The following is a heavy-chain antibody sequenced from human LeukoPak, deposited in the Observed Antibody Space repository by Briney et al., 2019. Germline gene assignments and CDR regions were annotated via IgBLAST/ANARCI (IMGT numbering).Heavy chain of an antibody. CDR1: GESFRGYY. V-gene: IGHV4-34*01. J-gene: IGHJ6*03. D-gene: IGHD3-22*01. Sequence: SETLSLTCAVYGESFRGYYWTWIRQTPGKGLEWIGEIDHIGRTTYNPSLKSRVTISVDTSKKQFSLRLTSVTASDTAVYYCARSSEGRYYYDSSGFSYYYYYMDVWGKGTTVTISS. CDR3: ARSSEGRYYYDSSGFSYYYYYMDV. CDR2: IDHIGRT.